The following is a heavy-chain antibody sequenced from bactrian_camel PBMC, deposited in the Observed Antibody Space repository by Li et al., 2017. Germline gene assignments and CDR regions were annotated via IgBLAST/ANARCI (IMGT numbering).Heavy chain of an antibody. CDR1: GFTFSATY. V-gene: IGHV3-2*01. CDR2: IYSDGSRT. D-gene: IGHD4*01. J-gene: IGHJ6*01. Sequence: HVQLVESGGGSVRTGGSLRLSCAASGFTFSATYMTWVRHYPGKGLEWVSAIYSDGSRTYYADSVKGRFTISRDNAKNTVYLQMNSLKSEDTALYYCATNSYYSDYAWKADFGFWGQGTQVTVS. CDR3: ATNSYYSDYAWKADFGF.